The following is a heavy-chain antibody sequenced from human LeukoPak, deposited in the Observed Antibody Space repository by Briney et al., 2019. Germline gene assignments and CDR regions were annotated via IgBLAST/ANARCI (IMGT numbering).Heavy chain of an antibody. CDR1: GFTFSDYG. CDR2: IWYDGSNK. CDR3: AKAGYSSSWYYYYYGMDV. V-gene: IGHV3-30*02. D-gene: IGHD6-13*01. Sequence: QSGGSLRLSCAASGFTFSDYGMHWVRQAPSKGLEWVAIIWYDGSNKYYADSVKGRFTISRDNSKNTLYLQMNILRAEDTAVYYCAKAGYSSSWYYYYYGMDVWGKGTTVTVSS. J-gene: IGHJ6*04.